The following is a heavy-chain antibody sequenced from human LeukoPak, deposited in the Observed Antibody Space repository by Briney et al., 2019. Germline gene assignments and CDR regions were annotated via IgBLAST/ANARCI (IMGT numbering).Heavy chain of an antibody. CDR2: IYYSGST. CDR1: GGSISSYY. V-gene: IGHV4-59*13. D-gene: IGHD6-13*01. Sequence: SETLSLTCTVSGGSISSYYWSWLRQPPGKGVEWIGYIYYSGSTNYNPSLKSRITISVDPSKNQFSLKLSSVTAADTAAYYCARAAAAAPAEYFQHWGQGTLVTVSS. J-gene: IGHJ1*01. CDR3: ARAAAAAPAEYFQH.